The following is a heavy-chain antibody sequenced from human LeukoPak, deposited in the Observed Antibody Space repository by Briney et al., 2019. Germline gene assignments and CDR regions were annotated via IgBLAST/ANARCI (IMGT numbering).Heavy chain of an antibody. D-gene: IGHD3-10*01. CDR1: GGSISSYY. CDR2: IYYSGST. J-gene: IGHJ4*02. CDR3: ARVVGGSTYYFDY. V-gene: IGHV4-59*01. Sequence: SETLSLTRTVSGGSISSYYWSWIRQPPGKGLEWIGYIYYSGSTNYNPSLKSRVTISVDTSKNQFSLKLSSVTAADTAVYYCARVVGGSTYYFDYWGQGILVTVSS.